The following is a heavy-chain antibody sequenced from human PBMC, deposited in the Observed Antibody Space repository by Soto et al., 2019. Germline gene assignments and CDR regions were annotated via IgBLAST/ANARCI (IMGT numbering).Heavy chain of an antibody. V-gene: IGHV3-30*03. CDR2: ISYDGNDK. Sequence: QVQLVESGGGVVRPGRSLRLSCVASEFSFSAYGMHWVRLAPGKGLQWVAGISYDGNDKYYADSVKGRFTNSRDDSNNTLYLQMNSLRTEDTASYYRARRKTMTTGHYYYYIDVWGKGTTVTVSS. J-gene: IGHJ6*03. CDR1: EFSFSAYG. CDR3: ARRKTMTTGHYYYYIDV. D-gene: IGHD4-17*01.